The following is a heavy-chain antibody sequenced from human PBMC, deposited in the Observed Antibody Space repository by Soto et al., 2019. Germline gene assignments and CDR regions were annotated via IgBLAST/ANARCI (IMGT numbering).Heavy chain of an antibody. J-gene: IGHJ4*02. CDR1: GFTFSSYA. V-gene: IGHV3-23*01. CDR3: ATQTAFEY. Sequence: EVQLLESGGGLVQPGGSLRLSCAAAGFTFSSYAMSWVRQAPGTGLEWVSTISGSGGSTYYADSVKGRFTISRDNSKNTLYLQMNSLRAEDTAVYYCATQTAFEYWGQGTLVTVSS. CDR2: ISGSGGST.